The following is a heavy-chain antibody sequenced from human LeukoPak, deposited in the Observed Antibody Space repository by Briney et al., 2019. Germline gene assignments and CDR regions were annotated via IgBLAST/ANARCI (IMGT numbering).Heavy chain of an antibody. J-gene: IGHJ6*02. D-gene: IGHD2-15*01. V-gene: IGHV4-39*01. CDR1: GGSISSSSYY. CDR3: ARHGYCSGGTCYSNYYYGMDV. CDR2: IYYSGST. Sequence: SETLSLTCTVSGGSISSSSYYWGWIRQPPGKGLEWIGSIYYSGSTYYNPSLKSRVTISVDTSKNQFSLKLSSVTAADTAVYYCARHGYCSGGTCYSNYYYGMDVWGQGTTVTVSS.